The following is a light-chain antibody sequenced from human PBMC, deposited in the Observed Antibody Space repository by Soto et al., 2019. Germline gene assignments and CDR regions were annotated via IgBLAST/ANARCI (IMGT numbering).Light chain of an antibody. CDR1: SSDVGGYNY. V-gene: IGLV2-14*03. CDR2: DVS. J-gene: IGLJ1*01. Sequence: QSVLAQPASVSGSPGQSITISCTGTSSDVGGYNYVSWYQHHPGKAPKLIISDVSNRPSGVSNPFSGSKSGITASLTISGLQPEDEADYYCSSYTTSNTRQIAFGTGTKVTVL. CDR3: SSYTTSNTRQIA.